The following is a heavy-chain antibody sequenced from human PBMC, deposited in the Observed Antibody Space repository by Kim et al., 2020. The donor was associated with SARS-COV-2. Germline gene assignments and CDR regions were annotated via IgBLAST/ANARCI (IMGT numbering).Heavy chain of an antibody. D-gene: IGHD6-13*01. CDR2: YT. Sequence: YTSYADSVKGRFTISRDNAKNSLYLQMNSLRAEDTAVYYCARDEGSIAADWGQGTLVTVSS. V-gene: IGHV3-11*05. J-gene: IGHJ4*02. CDR3: ARDEGSIAAD.